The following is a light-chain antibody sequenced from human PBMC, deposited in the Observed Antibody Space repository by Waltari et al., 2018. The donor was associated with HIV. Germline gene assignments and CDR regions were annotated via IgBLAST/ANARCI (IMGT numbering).Light chain of an antibody. CDR1: QSLLHRNGCNY. CDR3: MQALQTPRT. V-gene: IGKV2-28*01. Sequence: DIAMTQSPLSLPVTPGESASISSRSSQSLLHRNGCNYLDWYLQKPGQSPRLLIYWGSNRASGIPDRFSGSGSGTDFTLKISRVEAEDVGVYYCMQALQTPRTFGQGTKLEIK. CDR2: WGS. J-gene: IGKJ2*01.